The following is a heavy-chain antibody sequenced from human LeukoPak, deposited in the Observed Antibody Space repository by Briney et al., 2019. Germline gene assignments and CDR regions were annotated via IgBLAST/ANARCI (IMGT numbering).Heavy chain of an antibody. V-gene: IGHV4-39*07. Sequence: SETLSLTCTVSGGSFSSSSYYWGWIRQPPGKGLEWIGSIYYSGTTYYNPSLKSRVTISVDTSKNQFSLKLSSVTAADTAVYYCARGHYMDVWGKGTTVTVSS. CDR1: GGSFSSSSYY. CDR3: ARGHYMDV. CDR2: IYYSGTT. J-gene: IGHJ6*03.